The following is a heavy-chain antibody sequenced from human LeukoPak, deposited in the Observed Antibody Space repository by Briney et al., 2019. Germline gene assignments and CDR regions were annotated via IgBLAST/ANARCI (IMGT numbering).Heavy chain of an antibody. CDR1: GFTFSSYE. CDR3: ARGRSSSSADYFDY. CDR2: ISSSVRNI. J-gene: IGHJ4*02. V-gene: IGHV3-48*03. D-gene: IGHD6-6*01. Sequence: GGSLRLSCVASGFTFSSYEMHWVRPPAGKGLEWVSYISSSVRNIYYPDSLKGGFIISRRNAKNSLYLKMNSLRAEDTAVYYCARGRSSSSADYFDYWGQGTLVTVSS.